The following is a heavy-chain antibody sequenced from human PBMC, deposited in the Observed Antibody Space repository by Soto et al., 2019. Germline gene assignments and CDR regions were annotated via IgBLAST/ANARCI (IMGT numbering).Heavy chain of an antibody. CDR1: GVSISMYY. Sequence: SETLSLSCTVSGVSISMYYWSWIRPPPGKGLEWIGYIYYSGSTNYNPSLKSRVTISVNTSKKQLSLKLRDLTDADTSFYYCARQYYYDTSGYDPAPFDIRGQGT. D-gene: IGHD3-22*01. V-gene: IGHV4-59*01. J-gene: IGHJ3*02. CDR2: IYYSGST. CDR3: ARQYYYDTSGYDPAPFDI.